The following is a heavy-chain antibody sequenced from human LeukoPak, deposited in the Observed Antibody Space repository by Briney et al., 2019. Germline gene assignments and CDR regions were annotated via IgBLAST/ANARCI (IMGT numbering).Heavy chain of an antibody. CDR3: ARVLTGDSSGYYYPSEY. V-gene: IGHV3-21*01. J-gene: IGHJ4*02. D-gene: IGHD3-22*01. Sequence: PGGSLRLSCAASGFTFSSYSMNWVRQAPGKGLEWVSSISSSSSYIYYADSVKGRFTISRDNAKNSLYLQMNSLRAEDTAVYYCARVLTGDSSGYYYPSEYWGPGTLVTVSS. CDR2: ISSSSSYI. CDR1: GFTFSSYS.